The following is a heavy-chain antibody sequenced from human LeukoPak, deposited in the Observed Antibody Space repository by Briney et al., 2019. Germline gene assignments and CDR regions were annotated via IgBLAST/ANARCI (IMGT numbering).Heavy chain of an antibody. D-gene: IGHD3-3*01. CDR1: GFTFSSYA. CDR2: ISYDGSNK. Sequence: PGRSLRLSCAASGFTFSSYAMHWVRQAPGKGLEWVAVISYDGSNKYYADPVKGRFTISRDNSKNTLYLQMNSLRAEDTAVYYCARVFWSYHHFDYWGQGTLVTVSS. CDR3: ARVFWSYHHFDY. J-gene: IGHJ4*02. V-gene: IGHV3-30-3*01.